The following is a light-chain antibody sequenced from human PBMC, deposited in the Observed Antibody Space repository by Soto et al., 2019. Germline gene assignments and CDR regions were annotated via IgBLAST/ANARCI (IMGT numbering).Light chain of an antibody. V-gene: IGKV3-20*01. CDR3: QQYGTSPTT. J-gene: IGKJ1*01. CDR2: GAS. CDR1: PSVSSSY. Sequence: EIGLTQSPGTLSLSPGERATLSCRASPSVSSSYLAWYQQKPGQAPRFLIYGASTRATGIPDRFSGSGSGTDFTLTISRLETEDFAVYYCQQYGTSPTTFGQGTKVVIK.